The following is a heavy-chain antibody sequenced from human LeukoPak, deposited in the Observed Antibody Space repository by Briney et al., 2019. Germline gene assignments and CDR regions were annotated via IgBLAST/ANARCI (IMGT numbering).Heavy chain of an antibody. CDR2: IYYSGST. D-gene: IGHD2-21*02. CDR3: ARVAYCGGDCYSEPIDY. Sequence: SQTLSLTCTVSGGSISSGDYYWSWIRQPPGKGLEWIGYIYYSGSTYYNPSLRSRVTISVDTSKNQFSLKLSSVTAADTAVYYCARVAYCGGDCYSEPIDYWGQGALVTVSS. V-gene: IGHV4-30-4*01. CDR1: GGSISSGDYY. J-gene: IGHJ4*02.